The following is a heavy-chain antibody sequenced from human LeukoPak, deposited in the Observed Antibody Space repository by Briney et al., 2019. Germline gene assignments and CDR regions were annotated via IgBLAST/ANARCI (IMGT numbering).Heavy chain of an antibody. CDR1: SYSISSGYY. J-gene: IGHJ6*03. CDR2: VFHSGST. CDR3: ARVFLYYYYYMDV. V-gene: IGHV4-38-2*02. D-gene: IGHD3-3*01. Sequence: SETLSLTCSVTSYSISSGYYWGWIRQPPGKGLEWIGSVFHSGSTHYNPSLKSRATISVDTSKNQFSLKLNSVSAADTAVYYCARVFLYYYYYMDVWGKGTSVTVSS.